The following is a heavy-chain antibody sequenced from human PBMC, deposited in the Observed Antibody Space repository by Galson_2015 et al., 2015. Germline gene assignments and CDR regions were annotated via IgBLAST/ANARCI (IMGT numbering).Heavy chain of an antibody. CDR2: IYSGGST. J-gene: IGHJ6*02. CDR3: AKVKAVAGTEIYYYGMDV. CDR1: GFTVSSNY. Sequence: SLRLSCAASGFTVSSNYMSWVRQAPGKGLEWVSVIYSGGSTYYADSVKGRFTISRDNSKNTLYLQMNSLRAEDTAVYYCAKVKAVAGTEIYYYGMDVWGQGTTVTVSS. D-gene: IGHD6-19*01. V-gene: IGHV3-53*01.